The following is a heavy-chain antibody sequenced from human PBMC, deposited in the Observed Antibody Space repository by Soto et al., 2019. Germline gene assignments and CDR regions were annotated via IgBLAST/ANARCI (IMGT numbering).Heavy chain of an antibody. J-gene: IGHJ4*02. Sequence: QVQLVQSGAEVKKPGSSVKVSCKASGGTFSSYAISWVRQAPGQGLEWMGGIIPIFGTANYAQKFQGRVKVHADESTGTAYMELSSLRSEDTAVYYCARDLVVGWFGELIVERTVEWGQGTLVTVSS. V-gene: IGHV1-69*01. CDR1: GGTFSSYA. CDR3: ARDLVVGWFGELIVERTVE. CDR2: IIPIFGTA. D-gene: IGHD3-10*01.